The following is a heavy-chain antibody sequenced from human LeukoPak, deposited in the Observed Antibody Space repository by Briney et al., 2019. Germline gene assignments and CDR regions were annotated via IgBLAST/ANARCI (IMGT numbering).Heavy chain of an antibody. Sequence: KPSETLSLTCTVSGGSISSGSYYWSWIRQPPGKGLEWVGYISYSGVTNYSPSLKSRVTTSIDTSKNQFSLKLSSVTAADTAVYYCARAYVSVMRRNFDYWGQGTLVTVSS. D-gene: IGHD3-16*01. CDR1: GGSISSGSYY. CDR2: ISYSGVT. J-gene: IGHJ4*02. V-gene: IGHV4-61*01. CDR3: ARAYVSVMRRNFDY.